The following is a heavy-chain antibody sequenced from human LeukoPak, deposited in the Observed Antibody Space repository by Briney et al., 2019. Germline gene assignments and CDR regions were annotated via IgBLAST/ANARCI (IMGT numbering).Heavy chain of an antibody. Sequence: SETLSLTCAVYGGSFSGYYWSWIRQPPGKGLEWIGEINHSGSTNYNPSLKSRVTISVDTSKNQFSLKLSSVTAADTAVYYCARRRYSGYGRAFDIWGQGTMVTVSS. CDR3: ARRRYSGYGRAFDI. CDR1: GGSFSGYY. CDR2: INHSGST. D-gene: IGHD5-12*01. J-gene: IGHJ3*02. V-gene: IGHV4-34*01.